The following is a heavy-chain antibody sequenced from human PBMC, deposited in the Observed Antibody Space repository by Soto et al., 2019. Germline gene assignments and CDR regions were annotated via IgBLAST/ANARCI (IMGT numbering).Heavy chain of an antibody. CDR3: ARDNSPDYRTPAASSWFHP. CDR1: GFRFSDYF. D-gene: IGHD4-4*01. Sequence: QAHLVQSGADVKKPGASVRLSCKASGFRFSDYFMHWVRQGPGQGLEWMGIINPRGEITNYAQKYHGRVSITRDTITSATYMALSSLRYEDTAVYYCARDNSPDYRTPAASSWFHPWGQGTPVTVSS. J-gene: IGHJ5*02. V-gene: IGHV1-46*01. CDR2: INPRGEIT.